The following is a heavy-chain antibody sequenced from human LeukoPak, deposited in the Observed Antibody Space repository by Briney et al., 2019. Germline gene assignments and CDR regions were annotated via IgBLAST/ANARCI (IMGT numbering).Heavy chain of an antibody. CDR3: AREGDSRWGELSP. Sequence: GGSLRLSCAASGFTFSTYAIHWVRQAPGKGLEWVAVIWFDGSEQYYADSVKGRFIISRDNSKTTSNLQLNSLRAEDTAVYYCAREGDSRWGELSPWGQGTLVTVSS. V-gene: IGHV3-33*01. J-gene: IGHJ1*01. D-gene: IGHD3-16*02. CDR2: IWFDGSEQ. CDR1: GFTFSTYA.